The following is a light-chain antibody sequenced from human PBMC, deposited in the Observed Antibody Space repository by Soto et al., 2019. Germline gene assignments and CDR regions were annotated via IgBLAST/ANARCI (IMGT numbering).Light chain of an antibody. CDR3: AAWDDRLKGYV. Sequence: QSVLTQPPSASGTPGHRVTISCSGSGSNFGSNTVNWYQHLPGTAPNLLIYNNDQRPSGVPDRFSGSKSGTSASLAISGLQSDDDADYYCAAWDDRLKGYVFGTGTKLTVL. V-gene: IGLV1-44*01. CDR1: GSNFGSNT. J-gene: IGLJ1*01. CDR2: NND.